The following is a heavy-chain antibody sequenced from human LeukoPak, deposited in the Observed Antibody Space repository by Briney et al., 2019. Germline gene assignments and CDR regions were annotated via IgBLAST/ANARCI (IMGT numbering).Heavy chain of an antibody. CDR3: ARGMFGGVSSARVDYYYYYIDV. V-gene: IGHV4-4*07. J-gene: IGHJ6*03. CDR2: IYTSGST. CDR1: GGSISSYY. D-gene: IGHD3-16*01. Sequence: PSETLSPTCTVSGGSISSYYWSWIRQPAGKGLEWIGRIYTSGSTNYNPSLKSRVTMSVDTSKNQFSLKLSSVTAADTAVYYCARGMFGGVSSARVDYYYYYIDVCGEGTTVTVSS.